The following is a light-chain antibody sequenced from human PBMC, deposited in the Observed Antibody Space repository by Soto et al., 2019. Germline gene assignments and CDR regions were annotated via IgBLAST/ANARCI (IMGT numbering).Light chain of an antibody. CDR2: DAS. Sequence: DIQMTQSASTLSASVGDRVTITCRASQSISSWLAWYQQKPGKAPKLLIYDASSLESGVPSRFSGSGSGTDFTLTISSLQPADFATYYCQQYNTIGWTFGQGTKVEIK. CDR1: QSISSW. CDR3: QQYNTIGWT. V-gene: IGKV1-5*01. J-gene: IGKJ1*01.